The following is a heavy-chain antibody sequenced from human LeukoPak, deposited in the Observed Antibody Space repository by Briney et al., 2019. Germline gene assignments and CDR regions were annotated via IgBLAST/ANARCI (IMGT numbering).Heavy chain of an antibody. CDR2: IRSKAYGGTT. J-gene: IGHJ4*02. CDR3: TRVGCSSTSCYFNY. CDR1: GFSFGDYA. V-gene: IGHV3-49*04. Sequence: GGSLRLSCTGSGFSFGDYAMSWVRQAPGKGLEWVGFIRSKAYGGTTEYAASVKGRFTISRDDSKSIAYLQMNSLKTEDTAVYYCTRVGCSSTSCYFNYWGQGTLVTVSS. D-gene: IGHD2-2*01.